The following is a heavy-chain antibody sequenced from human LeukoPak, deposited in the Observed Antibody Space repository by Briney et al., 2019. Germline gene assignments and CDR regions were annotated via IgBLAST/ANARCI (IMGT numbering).Heavy chain of an antibody. CDR2: IYWNDDK. Sequence: SGPTLVKPTQTLTLTCTFSGFSLSTNGVGVGWIRQSSGKASVKALEWLALIYWNDDKRYSPSLKSRLTITKDTSKNQVVLTMTNMDPVDTATYYCARQISGWQINWFDPWGQGTLVTVSS. CDR1: GFSLSTNGVG. J-gene: IGHJ5*02. V-gene: IGHV2-5*01. CDR3: ARQISGWQINWFDP. D-gene: IGHD6-19*01.